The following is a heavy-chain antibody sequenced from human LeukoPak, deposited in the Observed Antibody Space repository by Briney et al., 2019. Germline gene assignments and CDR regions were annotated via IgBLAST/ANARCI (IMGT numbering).Heavy chain of an antibody. V-gene: IGHV3-7*01. CDR1: GFIFSSHW. CDR3: AREWQGGIAAAGTRIEGDY. J-gene: IGHJ4*02. Sequence: PGGSLRLSCAASGFIFSSHWMTWVRQVPGKGLEFVASIKQGGSEKYYADSVKGRFTVSRDNAENSLFLQMNSLRVEDTAVYYCAREWQGGIAAAGTRIEGDYWGQGTLVAVSS. D-gene: IGHD6-13*01. CDR2: IKQGGSEK.